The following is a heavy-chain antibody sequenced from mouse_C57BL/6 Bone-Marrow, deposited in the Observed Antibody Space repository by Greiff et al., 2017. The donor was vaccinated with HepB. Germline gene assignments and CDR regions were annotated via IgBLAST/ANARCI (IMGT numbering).Heavy chain of an antibody. CDR1: GYTFTSYW. CDR3: ARRQLAWFAY. J-gene: IGHJ3*01. V-gene: IGHV1-50*01. Sequence: VRLQQPGAELVKPGASVKLSCKASGYTFTSYWMQWVKQRPGQGLEWIGEIDPSDSYTNYNQKFKGKATLTVDTSSSTAYMQLSSLTSEDSAVYYCARRQLAWFAYWGQGTLVTVSA. D-gene: IGHD4-1*02. CDR2: IDPSDSYT.